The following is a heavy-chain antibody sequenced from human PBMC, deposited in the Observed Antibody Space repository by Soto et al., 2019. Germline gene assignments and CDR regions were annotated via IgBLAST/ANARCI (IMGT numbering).Heavy chain of an antibody. CDR3: ARPSKMYTSSSCGMDV. D-gene: IGHD6-6*01. CDR1: GFTFSSYS. CDR2: ISSSGSTT. V-gene: IGHV3-48*02. Sequence: EVQLVESGGGLVQPGGSLRLSCAASGFTFSSYSMNWVRQAPGKGLQWVSYISSSGSTTYYADSVRGRFTISRDNAKNSLYLQMNSLRDEDTAVYYCARPSKMYTSSSCGMDVWGQGTLVTVSS. J-gene: IGHJ4*02.